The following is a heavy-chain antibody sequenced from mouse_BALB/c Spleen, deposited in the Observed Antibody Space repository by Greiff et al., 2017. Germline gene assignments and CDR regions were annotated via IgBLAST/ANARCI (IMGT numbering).Heavy chain of an antibody. Sequence: VQLQQSGAELVRPGTSVKISCKASGYTFTNYWLGWVKQRPGHGLEWIGDIYPGGGYTNYNEKFKGKATLTADTSSSTAYMQLSSLTSEDSAVYFCARRGDSLGYAMDYWGQGTSVTVSS. CDR2: IYPGGGYT. J-gene: IGHJ4*01. CDR1: GYTFTNYW. CDR3: ARRGDSLGYAMDY. V-gene: IGHV1-63*02. D-gene: IGHD1-1*01.